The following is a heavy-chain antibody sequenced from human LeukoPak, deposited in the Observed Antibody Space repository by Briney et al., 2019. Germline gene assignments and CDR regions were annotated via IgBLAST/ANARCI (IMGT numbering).Heavy chain of an antibody. J-gene: IGHJ4*02. CDR3: ATDLSGGWSLDY. CDR1: GFTFSSYG. Sequence: GRSLRLSCAASGFTFSSYGMHWVRQAPGKGLEWVAFISDDGRIKYHAESGKGRFTISRDDSKNTLYLQVNNVRPEDTAVYYCATDLSGGWSLDYWGQGTLVTVSS. CDR2: ISDDGRIK. D-gene: IGHD6-19*01. V-gene: IGHV3-30*03.